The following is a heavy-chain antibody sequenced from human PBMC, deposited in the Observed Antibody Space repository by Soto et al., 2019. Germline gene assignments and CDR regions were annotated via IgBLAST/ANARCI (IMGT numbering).Heavy chain of an antibody. J-gene: IGHJ3*02. V-gene: IGHV3-11*01. CDR3: AAPSSGVLLWFGEVTAFDI. D-gene: IGHD3-10*01. CDR2: ISSSGSTI. Sequence: QVQLVESGGGLVKPGGSLRLSCAASGFTFSDYYMSWIRQAPGKGLEWVSYISSSGSTIYYADSVKGRFTISRDNAKNSLYLQMKSLRAEDTAVYYCAAPSSGVLLWFGEVTAFDIWGQGTMVTVSS. CDR1: GFTFSDYY.